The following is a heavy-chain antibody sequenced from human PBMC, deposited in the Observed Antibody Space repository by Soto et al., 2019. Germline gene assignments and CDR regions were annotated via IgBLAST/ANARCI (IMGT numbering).Heavy chain of an antibody. CDR1: GGTFSSYA. D-gene: IGHD4-17*01. J-gene: IGHJ4*02. CDR2: IIPIFGTA. CDR3: ARESGDDRPFDY. Sequence: QVQLVQSGAEVKKPGSSVKVSCKASGGTFSSYAINWVRQAPGQGLEWMGGIIPIFGTANYAQKFQGRVTITADESTSTPSRKLSSLRSDDTAVDYCARESGDDRPFDYWGQGTVVTVSS. V-gene: IGHV1-69*01.